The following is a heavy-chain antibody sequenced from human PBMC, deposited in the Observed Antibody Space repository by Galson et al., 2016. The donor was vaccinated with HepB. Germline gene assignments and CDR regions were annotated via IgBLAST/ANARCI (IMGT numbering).Heavy chain of an antibody. D-gene: IGHD3-10*01. V-gene: IGHV4-39*01. CDR2: LHHGGST. CDR3: ARRGPTYYYGMDV. J-gene: IGHJ6*02. CDR1: GGPITNNYY. Sequence: SETLSLTCTVSGGPITNNYYWAWIRQSPGKGLEWTGSLHHGGSTYYNSSLKSRVTISVDTSKNQFSLKLSSVTAADTAVYFCARRGPTYYYGMDVWGQGTTVTVSS.